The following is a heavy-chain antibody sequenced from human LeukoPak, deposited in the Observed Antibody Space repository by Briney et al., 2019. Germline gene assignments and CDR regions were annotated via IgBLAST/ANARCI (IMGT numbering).Heavy chain of an antibody. V-gene: IGHV4-59*12. CDR3: ARDKYYYDSSGYYSFDY. CDR2: IYYSGST. CDR1: GGSIRSYY. Sequence: SETLSLTCTVSGGSIRSYYWSWIRQPPGKGLEWIGYIYYSGSTNYNPSLKSRVTMSVDTSKNQFSLKLSSVTAADTAVYYCARDKYYYDSSGYYSFDYWGQGTLVTVSS. J-gene: IGHJ4*02. D-gene: IGHD3-22*01.